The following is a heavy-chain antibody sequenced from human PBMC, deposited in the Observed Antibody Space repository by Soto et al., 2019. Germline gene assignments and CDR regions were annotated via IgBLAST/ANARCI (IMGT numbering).Heavy chain of an antibody. CDR3: AIKDYDSGGSDS. D-gene: IGHD3-16*01. J-gene: IGHJ4*02. Sequence: EVQLVESGGGLVLPGRSLTLSCVASGFNFQNYAMQWVRQVPGKGLEWVSGINWSTGTTGYADTVKGRFLLSRDNARNSLYLEMNSLRVEDTAFYYWAIKDYDSGGSDSWGPGTLVTVSS. CDR1: GFNFQNYA. CDR2: INWSTGTT. V-gene: IGHV3-9*01.